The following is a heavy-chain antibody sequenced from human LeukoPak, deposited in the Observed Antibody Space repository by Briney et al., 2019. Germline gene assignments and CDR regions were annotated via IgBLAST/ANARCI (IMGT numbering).Heavy chain of an antibody. D-gene: IGHD4-17*01. J-gene: IGHJ4*02. Sequence: GGSLRLSCAASGFTFSSYAMHWVRQTPGKGLEWVAVISYDGSNKYYADSVKGRFTISRDNSKNTLYLQMNSLRAEDTAVYYCARGSKSYGDYIRSRIHYFDYWGQGTLVTVSS. CDR1: GFTFSSYA. CDR3: ARGSKSYGDYIRSRIHYFDY. V-gene: IGHV3-30*04. CDR2: ISYDGSNK.